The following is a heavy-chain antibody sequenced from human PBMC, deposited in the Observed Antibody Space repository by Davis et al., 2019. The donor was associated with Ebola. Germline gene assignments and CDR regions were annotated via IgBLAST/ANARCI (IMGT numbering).Heavy chain of an antibody. CDR1: GASMTSYY. Sequence: PSETLSLTCTVSGASMTSYYWSWIRQPPGKGLEWIGYIAYTGNTIYNPSLTSRVTISGDTSKKQFSLRLRSVTAADTAVYYCARGGLVPAALYLWGQGTMVTVSS. J-gene: IGHJ3*01. CDR2: IAYTGNT. V-gene: IGHV4-59*01. CDR3: ARGGLVPAALYL. D-gene: IGHD2-2*01.